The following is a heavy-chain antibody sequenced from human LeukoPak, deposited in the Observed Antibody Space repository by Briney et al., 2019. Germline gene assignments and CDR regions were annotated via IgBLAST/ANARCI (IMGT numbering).Heavy chain of an antibody. CDR1: GGTFSSYA. D-gene: IGHD5-18*01. V-gene: IGHV1-69*13. CDR3: HLLYSYAPRSYGMDV. J-gene: IGHJ6*02. Sequence: GASVKVSCKASGGTFSSYAISWVRQAPGQGLEWMGGIIPIFGTANYAQKFQGRVTITADESTSTAYMELSSLRSEDTAVYYCHLLYSYAPRSYGMDVWGQGTTVTVSS. CDR2: IIPIFGTA.